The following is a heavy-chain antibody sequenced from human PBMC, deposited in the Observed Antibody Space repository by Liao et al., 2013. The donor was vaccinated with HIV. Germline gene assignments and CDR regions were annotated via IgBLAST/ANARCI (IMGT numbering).Heavy chain of an antibody. CDR1: GGSFRGHY. D-gene: IGHD1-26*01. J-gene: IGHJ6*03. CDR3: ARDRLEMVGATTNYYYYMDV. Sequence: QVRLQGSGPGLVKPSETLSLTCTVSGGSFRGHYWSWIRQPAGKGLEWIGRIYSTGSTKYNPSLESRVTMSVATSESQFSLKMDSVTVADTAVYYCARDRLEMVGATTNYYYYMDVWGKGTTVIVAS. CDR2: IYSTGST. V-gene: IGHV4-4*07.